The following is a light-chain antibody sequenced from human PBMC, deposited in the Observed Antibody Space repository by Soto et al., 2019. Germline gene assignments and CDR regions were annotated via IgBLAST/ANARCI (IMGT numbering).Light chain of an antibody. CDR1: SSNIGAGYD. J-gene: IGLJ2*01. CDR3: QSYDSSLSGQGV. V-gene: IGLV1-40*01. Sequence: QSVLTQPPSVSGAPGQRVTISCTGSSSNIGAGYDVHWYQQLPETAPKLLIYGNTNRPTGVPERFSGSKSGTSASLAITGLQAEDEADYYCQSYDSSLSGQGVFGGGTKVTVL. CDR2: GNT.